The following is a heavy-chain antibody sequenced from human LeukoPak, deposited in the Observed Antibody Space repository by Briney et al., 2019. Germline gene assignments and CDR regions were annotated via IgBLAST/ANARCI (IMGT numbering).Heavy chain of an antibody. V-gene: IGHV3-23*01. CDR1: GFTFSSYA. Sequence: PGGSLRLSCAASGFTFSSYAMSWVRQAPGKGLEWVSAISGSGGSTYYADSVEGRFTISRDNSKNTLYLQMNSLRAEDTAVYYCAKSRYCSSTSCQIDYWGPGTLVTVSS. CDR2: ISGSGGST. CDR3: AKSRYCSSTSCQIDY. D-gene: IGHD2-2*01. J-gene: IGHJ4*02.